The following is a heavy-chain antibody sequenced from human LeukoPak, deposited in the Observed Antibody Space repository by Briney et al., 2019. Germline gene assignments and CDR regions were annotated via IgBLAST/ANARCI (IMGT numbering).Heavy chain of an antibody. V-gene: IGHV1-2*02. CDR3: ARVAYYYDSSGYFFDY. J-gene: IGHJ4*02. Sequence: VASVKVSCKASGYTFTGYYMHWVRQAPGQGLEWMGWINPNSGGTNYARKFQGRVTMTRDTSISTAYMEVSRLRSDDTAVYYCARVAYYYDSSGYFFDYWGQGTLVTVSS. D-gene: IGHD3-22*01. CDR2: INPNSGGT. CDR1: GYTFTGYY.